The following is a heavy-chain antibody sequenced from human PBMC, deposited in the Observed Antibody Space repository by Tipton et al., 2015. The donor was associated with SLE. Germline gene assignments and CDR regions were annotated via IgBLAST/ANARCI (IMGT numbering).Heavy chain of an antibody. CDR3: ARGESWYHYFDY. CDR2: IYYSGST. V-gene: IGHV4-59*01. J-gene: IGHJ4*02. D-gene: IGHD6-13*01. Sequence: TLSLTCTVSGGSISSYYWSWIQQPPGKGLEWIGYIYYSGSTHYNPSLKSRVTISVDTSKNRFSLKLSSVTAADTAVCYCARGESWYHYFDYWGQGTLVTVSS. CDR1: GGSISSYY.